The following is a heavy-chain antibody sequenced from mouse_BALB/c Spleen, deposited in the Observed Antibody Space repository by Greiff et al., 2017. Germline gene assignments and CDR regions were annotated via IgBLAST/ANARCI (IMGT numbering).Heavy chain of an antibody. CDR2: IDPANGNT. V-gene: IGHV14-3*02. J-gene: IGHJ1*01. Sequence: VQLKESGAELVKPGASVKLSCTASGFNIKDTYMHWVKQRPEQGLEWIGRIDPANGNTKYDPKFQGKATITADTSSNTAYLQLSSLTSEDTAVYYCAREKRLYWYFDVWGAGTTVTVSS. CDR3: AREKRLYWYFDV. CDR1: GFNIKDTY.